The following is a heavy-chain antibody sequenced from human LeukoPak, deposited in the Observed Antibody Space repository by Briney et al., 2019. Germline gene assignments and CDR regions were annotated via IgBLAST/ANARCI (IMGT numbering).Heavy chain of an antibody. V-gene: IGHV3-48*03. D-gene: IGHD1-26*01. CDR1: GFIFSTYE. CDR2: ISNSGSPI. Sequence: GGSLRLSCAVSGFIFSTYEMAWVRQAPGKGLEWLSYISNSGSPIRYADSVKGRFTISRANAENSVYLQMNSLRAEDTAVYYCACGPQYTGSFPFWGQETLVTVSS. J-gene: IGHJ4*02. CDR3: ACGPQYTGSFPF.